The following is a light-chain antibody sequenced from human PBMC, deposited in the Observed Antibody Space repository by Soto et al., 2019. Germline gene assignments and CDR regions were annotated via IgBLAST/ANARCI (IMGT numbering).Light chain of an antibody. CDR3: QHYSASPPTYT. CDR1: QSVSSTY. CDR2: GAS. V-gene: IGKV3-20*01. Sequence: ESVLTQSPGTLSLSPGERATLSCRASQSVSSTYIAWYQHKPGQAPRLLIYGASNRAPGIPDRFSGSGSGTDFTLTISRLEPEDFAVYYCQHYSASPPTYTSAQGTKLEIK. J-gene: IGKJ2*01.